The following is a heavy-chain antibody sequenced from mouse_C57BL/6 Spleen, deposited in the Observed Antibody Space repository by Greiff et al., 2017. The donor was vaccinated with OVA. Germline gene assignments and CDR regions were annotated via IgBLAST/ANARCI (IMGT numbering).Heavy chain of an antibody. Sequence: DVQLVESGEGLVKPGGSLKLSCAASGFTFSSYAMSWVRQTPEKRLEWVAYISSGGDYIYYADTVKGRFTISRDNARNTLYLQMSSLKSEDTAMYYCTREAARRYAMDYWGQGTSVTVSS. V-gene: IGHV5-9-1*02. J-gene: IGHJ4*01. CDR1: GFTFSSYA. CDR2: ISSGGDYI. CDR3: TREAARRYAMDY.